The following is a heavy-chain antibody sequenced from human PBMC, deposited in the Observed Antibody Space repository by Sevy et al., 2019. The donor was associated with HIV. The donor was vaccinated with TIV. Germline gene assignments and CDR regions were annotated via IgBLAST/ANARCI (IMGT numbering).Heavy chain of an antibody. CDR3: ARDSESSAWDAFDI. J-gene: IGHJ3*02. CDR1: GYTFTSYG. CDR2: ISAYTGST. Sequence: ASVKVSCEASGYTFTSYGISWVRQAPGQGLEWMGWISAYTGSTHYAQKLQGRVIMTTDTSTSTAYLELRSQRSDDTAVYYCARDSESSAWDAFDIWGQGTMVTVSS. D-gene: IGHD6-19*01. V-gene: IGHV1-18*01.